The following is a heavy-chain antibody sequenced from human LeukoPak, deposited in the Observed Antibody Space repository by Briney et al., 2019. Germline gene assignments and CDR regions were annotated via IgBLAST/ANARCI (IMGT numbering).Heavy chain of an antibody. Sequence: GGSLRLSCAASGFTFSSYWMHWVRQAPGKGLVWVSRVNSDGSSTSYADSVKGRFTISRDNAKNTLYLQMNSLRAEDTAVYYCAREEWELATLDYWGQGTLVTVSS. J-gene: IGHJ4*02. CDR1: GFTFSSYW. CDR3: AREEWELATLDY. CDR2: VNSDGSST. V-gene: IGHV3-74*01. D-gene: IGHD1-26*01.